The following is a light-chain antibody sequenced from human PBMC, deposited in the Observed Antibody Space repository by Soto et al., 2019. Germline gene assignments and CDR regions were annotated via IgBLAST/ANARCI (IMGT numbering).Light chain of an antibody. CDR1: QSISSW. CDR2: KAS. Sequence: DIQMTQSPSTLSASVGDRVTITCRASQSISSWLAWYQQKPGKAPKLLIYKASSLESGVPSRFGGSGSGTEFTITISSLQPDDFSAYYCQQYNIYWTFGQGTKVEIK. CDR3: QQYNIYWT. J-gene: IGKJ1*01. V-gene: IGKV1-5*03.